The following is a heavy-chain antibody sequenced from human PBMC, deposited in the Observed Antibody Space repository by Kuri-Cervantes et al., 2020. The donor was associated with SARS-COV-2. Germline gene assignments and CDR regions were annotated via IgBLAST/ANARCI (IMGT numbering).Heavy chain of an antibody. CDR3: ASIHRLWELDYAFDI. CDR2: IRSKDFGGTT. Sequence: GGSLRLSCTASGFTFGDYPINWIRQAPGKGLEWVGLIRSKDFGGTTEIAASVRGRFTISRDDSKGIAYLQMNSLRAEDTAVYYCASIHRLWELDYAFDIWGQGTMVTVSS. CDR1: GFTFGDYP. V-gene: IGHV3-49*03. J-gene: IGHJ3*02. D-gene: IGHD1-26*01.